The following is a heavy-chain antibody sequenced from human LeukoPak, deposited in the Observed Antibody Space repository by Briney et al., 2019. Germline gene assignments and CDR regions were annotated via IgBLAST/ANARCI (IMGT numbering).Heavy chain of an antibody. J-gene: IGHJ4*02. CDR1: GGTFSSYA. D-gene: IGHD5-18*01. CDR3: ARRREEGGYSYGY. Sequence: ASVKVSCKASGGTFSSYAISWVRQAPGQGLEWMGGIIPIFGTANYAQKFQGRVTITADKSTSTAYMELSSLRSEDTAVYYCARRREEGGYSYGYWGQGTLVTVSS. CDR2: IIPIFGTA. V-gene: IGHV1-69*06.